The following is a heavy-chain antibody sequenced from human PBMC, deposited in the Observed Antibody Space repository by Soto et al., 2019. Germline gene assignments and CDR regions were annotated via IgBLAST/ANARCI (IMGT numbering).Heavy chain of an antibody. Sequence: PGGSLRLSCAASGFTFSSYWMHWVRQAPGKGLVWVSRINSDGSSTSYADSVKGRFTISRDNAKNTLYLQMNSLRAEDMAVYYCARVWSISLYYYGMDVWGQGTTVTVSS. CDR2: INSDGSST. CDR3: ARVWSISLYYYGMDV. J-gene: IGHJ6*02. D-gene: IGHD3-3*01. V-gene: IGHV3-74*01. CDR1: GFTFSSYW.